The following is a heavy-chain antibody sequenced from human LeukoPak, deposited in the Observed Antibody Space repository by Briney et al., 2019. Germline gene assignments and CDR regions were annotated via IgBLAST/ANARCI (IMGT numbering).Heavy chain of an antibody. CDR1: GFTFSSYA. V-gene: IGHV3-23*01. Sequence: PGGSLRLSCAASGFTFSSYAMSWVRQAPGKGLEWVSAISGSGGSTYYADSVKGRFTISRDNSKNTLYLQMNSLRAEDTAVYYCAKGEYDFWSGYHLGYWGQGTLVTVSS. J-gene: IGHJ4*02. D-gene: IGHD3-3*01. CDR2: ISGSGGST. CDR3: AKGEYDFWSGYHLGY.